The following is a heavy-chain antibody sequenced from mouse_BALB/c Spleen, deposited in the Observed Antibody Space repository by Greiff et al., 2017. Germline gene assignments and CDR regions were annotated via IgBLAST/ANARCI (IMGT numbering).Heavy chain of an antibody. V-gene: IGHV1-14*01. CDR3: ARDYYDYDVDYAMDY. Sequence: EVQLQQSGPELVKPGASVKMSCKASGYTFTSYVMHWVKQKPGQGLEWIGYINPYNDGTKYNEKFKGKATLTSDKSSSTAYMELSSLTSEDSAVYYCARDYYDYDVDYAMDYWGQGTSVTVSS. J-gene: IGHJ4*01. D-gene: IGHD2-4*01. CDR2: INPYNDGT. CDR1: GYTFTSYV.